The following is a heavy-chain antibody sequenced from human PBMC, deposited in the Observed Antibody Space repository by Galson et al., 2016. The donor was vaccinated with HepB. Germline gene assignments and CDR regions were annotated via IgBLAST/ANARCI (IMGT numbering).Heavy chain of an antibody. J-gene: IGHJ6*04. CDR2: ISGKGGST. CDR3: ANLGSGSFRWYFYGMEV. Sequence: SLRLSCAASGFTFSNFAMTWVRQAPGKGLEWISGISGKGGSTYYADSVKGRFTVSRDNSKNTLHLHMNSLRVDDTAVYYCANLGSGSFRWYFYGMEVWGKGTTVTVSS. CDR1: GFTFSNFA. D-gene: IGHD3-10*01. V-gene: IGHV3-23*01.